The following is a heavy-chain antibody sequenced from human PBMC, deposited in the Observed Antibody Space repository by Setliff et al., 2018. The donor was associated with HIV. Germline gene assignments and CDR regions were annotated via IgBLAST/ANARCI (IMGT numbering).Heavy chain of an antibody. CDR2: IIPIFGTA. J-gene: IGHJ6*03. Sequence: SVKVSCKISGYTLTEVSMHWVRQAPGKGLEWMGGIIPIFGTANYAQKFQGRVTIIADKSTSTAYMELSSLRSEDTAVYYCATIPRPSYYYYYYMDVWGKGTTVTV. V-gene: IGHV1-69*06. CDR1: GYTLTEVS. D-gene: IGHD6-6*01. CDR3: ATIPRPSYYYYYYMDV.